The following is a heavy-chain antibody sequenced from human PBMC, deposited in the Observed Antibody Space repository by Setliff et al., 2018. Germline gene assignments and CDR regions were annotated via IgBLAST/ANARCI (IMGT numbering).Heavy chain of an antibody. J-gene: IGHJ4*02. Sequence: PSETLSLTCSVSGASISGYYWGWIRQSPGTGLEWIGSVYYGGSASYNPSLKGRVAISVDTSRSQFSLELTSVTAADTALYYCAREGDTSGYYYGGGFDYWGQGTLVT. D-gene: IGHD3-22*01. CDR3: AREGDTSGYYYGGGFDY. CDR2: VYYGGSA. CDR1: GASISGYY. V-gene: IGHV4-59*01.